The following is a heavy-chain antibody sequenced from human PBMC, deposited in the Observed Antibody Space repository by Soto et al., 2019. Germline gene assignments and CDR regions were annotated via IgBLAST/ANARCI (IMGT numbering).Heavy chain of an antibody. Sequence: PGWSLRLSCAASGFSVSSNSMSWVRQAPGKGLEWVSVIHSDVTTYYADSVKGRFIISRDNSKDTLYLQMNRLRAEDTAVYYCARELSASWYNCFDPWGQGTLVTVSS. D-gene: IGHD1-26*01. J-gene: IGHJ5*02. CDR1: GFSVSSNS. V-gene: IGHV3-53*01. CDR3: ARELSASWYNCFDP. CDR2: IHSDVTT.